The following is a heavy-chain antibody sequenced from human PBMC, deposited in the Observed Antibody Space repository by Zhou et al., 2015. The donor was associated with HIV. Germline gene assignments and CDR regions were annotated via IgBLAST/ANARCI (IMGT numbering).Heavy chain of an antibody. J-gene: IGHJ6*02. Sequence: QVQLVQSGAEVKKPGSSVKVSCKASGGTFSSYAISWVRQAPGQGLEWMGGIIPIFGTANYAQKFQGRVTITADESTSTAYMELSSLRSEDTAVYYCASRNNYYDSSGYYGMDVWGQGTTVTVSS. CDR3: ASRNNYYDSSGYYGMDV. D-gene: IGHD3-22*01. CDR1: GGTFSSYA. V-gene: IGHV1-69*01. CDR2: IIPIFGTA.